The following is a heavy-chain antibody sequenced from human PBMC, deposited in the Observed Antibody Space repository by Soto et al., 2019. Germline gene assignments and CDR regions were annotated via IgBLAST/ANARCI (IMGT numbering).Heavy chain of an antibody. CDR1: GCSFTRYW. Sequence: GEAQKISYEVSGCSFTRYWWGSVHQMTGKGLEWMGIIYPGDSDTRYSPSFQGQVTISADKSISTAYLQWSSLKASDTAMYYCARTRDGYNWDAFDIWGQGTMVTVSS. V-gene: IGHV5-51*07. J-gene: IGHJ3*02. CDR3: ARTRDGYNWDAFDI. D-gene: IGHD1-1*01. CDR2: IYPGDSDT.